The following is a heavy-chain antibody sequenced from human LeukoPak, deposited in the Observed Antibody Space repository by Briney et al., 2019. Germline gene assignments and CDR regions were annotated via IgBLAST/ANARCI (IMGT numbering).Heavy chain of an antibody. D-gene: IGHD4-17*01. Sequence: GASVKVSCKASGYTFTGYYMDWVRQAPGQGLEWMGWNNPNSGGTNYAQKFQGRVTMTRDTSISTAYLQWSSLKASDTAMYYCARLISVTVTTLRYFDLWGRGTLVTVSS. J-gene: IGHJ2*01. V-gene: IGHV1-2*02. CDR1: GYTFTGYY. CDR2: NNPNSGGT. CDR3: ARLISVTVTTLRYFDL.